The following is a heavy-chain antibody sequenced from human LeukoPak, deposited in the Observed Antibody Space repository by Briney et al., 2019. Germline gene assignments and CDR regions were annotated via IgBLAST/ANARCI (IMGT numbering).Heavy chain of an antibody. CDR2: IYYSGST. Sequence: PSETLSLTCTVSGGSISSSSYYWGWIRQPPGKGLEWIGSIYYSGSTYYNPSLTSRVTISVDTSTNQFSLKLTSGTAADTAVYHCSSSISGSYYRGGYYSDYWGQGTLVTVSS. J-gene: IGHJ4*02. CDR1: GGSISSSSYY. V-gene: IGHV4-39*01. D-gene: IGHD1-26*01. CDR3: SSSISGSYYRGGYYSDY.